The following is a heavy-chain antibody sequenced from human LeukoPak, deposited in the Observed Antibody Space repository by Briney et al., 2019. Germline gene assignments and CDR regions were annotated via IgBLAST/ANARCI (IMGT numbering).Heavy chain of an antibody. V-gene: IGHV3-23*01. CDR1: GFTFSSYD. D-gene: IGHD3-10*01. CDR3: AKGLFITMVRGVTDY. Sequence: GGSLRLSCIASGFTFSSYDMSWVRQAPGKGLEWVLATSGSGRTTYYADSVKGRFTISRDNSKNTLYLNMNSLRAEDTAVYYCAKGLFITMVRGVTDYWGQGTLVTVSS. J-gene: IGHJ4*02. CDR2: TSGSGRTT.